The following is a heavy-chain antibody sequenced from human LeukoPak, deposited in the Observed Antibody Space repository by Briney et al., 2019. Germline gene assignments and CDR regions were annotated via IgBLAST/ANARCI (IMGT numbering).Heavy chain of an antibody. D-gene: IGHD6-6*01. Sequence: GGSLRLSCAASGFTFSSYAMSWVRQAPGKGLEWVGFIRSKAYGGTTEYAASVKGRFTISRDDSKSIAYLQMNSLKTEDTAVYYCTRGAAPSDYWGQGTLVTVSS. CDR3: TRGAAPSDY. CDR2: IRSKAYGGTT. J-gene: IGHJ4*02. CDR1: GFTFSSYA. V-gene: IGHV3-49*04.